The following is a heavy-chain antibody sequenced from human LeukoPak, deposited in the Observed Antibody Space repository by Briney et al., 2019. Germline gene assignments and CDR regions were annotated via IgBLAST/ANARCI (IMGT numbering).Heavy chain of an antibody. J-gene: IGHJ4*02. D-gene: IGHD6-13*01. CDR1: GFTFRDSA. CDR3: VRDDSSHFDY. CDR2: ISFSGDNT. V-gene: IGHV3-23*01. Sequence: GGSLRLSCAASGFTFRDSAMSWVRQAPGKGLEWVSLISFSGDNTYYTDSVKGRFTISRDNSKDTLYLQMNSLRAEDTAVYYCVRDDSSHFDYWGQGALVTVSS.